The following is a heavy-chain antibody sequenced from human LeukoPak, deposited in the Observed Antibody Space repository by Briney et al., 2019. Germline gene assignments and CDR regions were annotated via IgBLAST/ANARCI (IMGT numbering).Heavy chain of an antibody. CDR3: ARDTFGTSRPSDY. V-gene: IGHV1-3*04. D-gene: IGHD2/OR15-2a*01. CDR2: IDTGNGNT. Sequence: ASVKFSCKASGYTFTSYTMHWVRQAPGQRLEWMGWIDTGNGNTRYSQKFQGRVTITRDTSASTAYMELSSLRSEDTAVYYCARDTFGTSRPSDYWGQGTLVTVSS. J-gene: IGHJ4*02. CDR1: GYTFTSYT.